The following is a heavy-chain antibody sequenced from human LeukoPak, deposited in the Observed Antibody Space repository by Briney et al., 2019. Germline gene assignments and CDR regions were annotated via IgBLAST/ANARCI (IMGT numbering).Heavy chain of an antibody. CDR1: GGTFSSYA. CDR3: ARGTGTTGPFDY. Sequence: SVKVSCKASGGTFSSYAISWVRQAPGQGLEWMGGIIPIFGTANYAQKFQGRVTITTDESTSTAYMELSSLRSEDTAVYYCARGTGTTGPFDYWGQGTLVTVSS. V-gene: IGHV1-69*05. CDR2: IIPIFGTA. J-gene: IGHJ4*02. D-gene: IGHD1-7*01.